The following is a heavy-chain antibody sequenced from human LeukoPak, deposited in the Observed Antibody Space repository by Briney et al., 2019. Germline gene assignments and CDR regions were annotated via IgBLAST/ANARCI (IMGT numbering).Heavy chain of an antibody. D-gene: IGHD7-27*01. CDR3: ARLGNWGNYWYFDL. Sequence: PSETLFLTCTVSGGSISSYYWSWIRQPAGKGLEWIGRIYTSGTTYNPSLKSRVTMSVDTSKNQFSLKLSSVTAADTAVYYCARLGNWGNYWYFDLWGRGTLVTVSS. CDR2: IYTSGT. V-gene: IGHV4-4*07. CDR1: GGSISSYY. J-gene: IGHJ2*01.